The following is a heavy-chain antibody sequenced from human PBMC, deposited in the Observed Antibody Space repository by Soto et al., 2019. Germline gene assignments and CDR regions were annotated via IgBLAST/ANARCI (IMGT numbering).Heavy chain of an antibody. CDR3: ARDWGRYYYDSSGYSLHWGFDY. D-gene: IGHD3-22*01. Sequence: QVQLVQSGAEVKKPGASVKVSCKASGYTFTGYYMHWVRQAPGQGLEWMGWINPNSGGTNYGQKFQGRVTMTRDTSISTAYMELSRLRSDDTAVYYCARDWGRYYYDSSGYSLHWGFDYWGQGTLVTVSS. V-gene: IGHV1-2*02. CDR2: INPNSGGT. J-gene: IGHJ4*02. CDR1: GYTFTGYY.